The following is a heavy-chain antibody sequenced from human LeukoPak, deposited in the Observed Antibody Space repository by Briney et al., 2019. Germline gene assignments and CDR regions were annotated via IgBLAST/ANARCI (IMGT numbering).Heavy chain of an antibody. Sequence: SETLSLTCTVSGGSISGYYWTWIRQPPGKGLEWIGQIYYTGSTNYNPSLKSRLTMSVDTSKNQFSLRLSSVTAADTAVYYCARFPELRDGYNMFDYWGQGTLVTVSS. J-gene: IGHJ4*02. D-gene: IGHD5-24*01. V-gene: IGHV4-59*01. CDR2: IYYTGST. CDR1: GGSISGYY. CDR3: ARFPELRDGYNMFDY.